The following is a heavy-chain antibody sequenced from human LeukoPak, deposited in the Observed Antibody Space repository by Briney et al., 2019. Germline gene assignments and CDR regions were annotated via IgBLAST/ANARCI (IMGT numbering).Heavy chain of an antibody. D-gene: IGHD6-6*01. CDR1: GGSISSYY. Sequence: SETLSLTCTDSGGSISSYYWSWVRQPAGKGLEWIGRIYTSGSTNYNPSLKSRVTISVDKSKNQFSLKLSSVTAADTAVYYCAREVKQLVDYWGQGTLVTVSS. CDR2: IYTSGST. J-gene: IGHJ4*02. CDR3: AREVKQLVDY. V-gene: IGHV4-4*07.